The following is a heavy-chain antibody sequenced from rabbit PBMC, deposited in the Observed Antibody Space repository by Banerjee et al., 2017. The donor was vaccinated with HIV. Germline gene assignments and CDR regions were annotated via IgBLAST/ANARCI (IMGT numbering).Heavy chain of an antibody. CDR2: IYAGSSDNT. D-gene: IGHD1-1*01. Sequence: ELKESGGDLVQPEGSLALTCKASGFTISSSYYMCWVRQAPGKGLEWIGCIYAGSSDNTYYASWAKGRFTISKTSSTTVTLQMTSLTAADTATYFCARVNATSSGVYYYYGMDLWGQGTLVTVS. CDR3: ARVNATSSGVYYYYGMDL. V-gene: IGHV1S45*01. CDR1: GFTISSSYY. J-gene: IGHJ6*01.